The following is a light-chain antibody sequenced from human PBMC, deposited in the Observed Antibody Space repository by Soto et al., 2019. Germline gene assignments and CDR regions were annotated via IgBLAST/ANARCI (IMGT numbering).Light chain of an antibody. CDR1: SSDIGGSKY. Sequence: QSALTQPASVSGSPGQSITISCTGSSSDIGGSKYVSWYQHHPDKAPRLIIYEVTNRPSGVSSRFSGSKSHNTASLTISGLQAEDEADYDCSSYTDDTTYVFGTGTKLTVL. J-gene: IGLJ1*01. V-gene: IGLV2-14*01. CDR2: EVT. CDR3: SSYTDDTTYV.